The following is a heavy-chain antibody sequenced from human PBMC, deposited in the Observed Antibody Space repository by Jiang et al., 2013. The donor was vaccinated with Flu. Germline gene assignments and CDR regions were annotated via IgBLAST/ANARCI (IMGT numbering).Heavy chain of an antibody. CDR2: IYPGDSDT. D-gene: IGHD2-2*01. J-gene: IGHJ5*02. V-gene: IGHV5-51*03. Sequence: GAEVKKPGESLKISCKGYGYTFTSNWIGWVRQMPGKGLEWIGSIYPGDSDTRYSPSFQGQVTISADKSINTAYLQWSSLKASDTAIYYCARRRGSIFCTSSICQGWFDPWGQGTLVTVSS. CDR1: GYTFTSNW. CDR3: ARRRGSIFCTSSICQGWFDP.